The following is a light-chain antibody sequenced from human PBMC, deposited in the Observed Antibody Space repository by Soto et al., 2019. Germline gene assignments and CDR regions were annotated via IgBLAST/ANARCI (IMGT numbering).Light chain of an antibody. V-gene: IGLV2-14*02. J-gene: IGLJ3*02. CDR3: SSYTSSSTWV. CDR1: SSNVGSYKL. CDR2: EVN. Sequence: QSVLTQPASVSGSPGQSITISCTGTSSNVGSYKLVSWYQQHPGKAPKLMIFEVNKRPSGVSNRFSGSKSGNTASLTISGLQAEDEADYYCSSYTSSSTWVFGGGTKLTVL.